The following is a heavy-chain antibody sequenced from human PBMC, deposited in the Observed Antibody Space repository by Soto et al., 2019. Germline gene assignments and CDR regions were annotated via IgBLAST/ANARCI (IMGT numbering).Heavy chain of an antibody. CDR1: GFPFTTYG. J-gene: IGHJ4*02. D-gene: IGHD3-10*01. V-gene: IGHV3-30*03. CDR2: ISYDGSNK. CDR3: VGGQYYFDY. Sequence: QVQLVESGGGVVQPGRSLRLSCAASGFPFTTYGMHWVREGPGKGLEWVAVISYDGSNKYYADSVKGRFTISRDNSKNTLYLQMNSLRPEDTALYYCVGGQYYFDYRGQLTLVTFSS.